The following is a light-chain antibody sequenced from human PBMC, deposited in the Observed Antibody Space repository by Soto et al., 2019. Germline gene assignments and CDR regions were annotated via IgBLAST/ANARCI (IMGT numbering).Light chain of an antibody. V-gene: IGLV1-47*01. J-gene: IGLJ2*01. Sequence: QSVLTQPPSASGTPGQRVTISCSGSSSNIGSNYVYWYQQLPGTAPKLLIYRNNQRPSGVPDRFSGSKSGTSASLAISGIRSEDEADYYCAAWDDSLSGVVFGGGTKFTVL. CDR2: RNN. CDR1: SSNIGSNY. CDR3: AAWDDSLSGVV.